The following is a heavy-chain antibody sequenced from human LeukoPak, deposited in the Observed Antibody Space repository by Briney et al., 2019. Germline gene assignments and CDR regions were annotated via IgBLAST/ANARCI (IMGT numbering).Heavy chain of an antibody. CDR3: ARAGTSRAVAGIFDY. CDR2: IYTSGST. Sequence: SETLSLTCTVSGGSISSYYWSWIRQPAGKGLEWIGRIYTSGSTNYNPSLKSRVTISVDKSKNQFSLKLSSVTAADTAVYYCARAGTSRAVAGIFDYWGQGTLGTVSS. V-gene: IGHV4-4*07. J-gene: IGHJ4*02. CDR1: GGSISSYY. D-gene: IGHD6-19*01.